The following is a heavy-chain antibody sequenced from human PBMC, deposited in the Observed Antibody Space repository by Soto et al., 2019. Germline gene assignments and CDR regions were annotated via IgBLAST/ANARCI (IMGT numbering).Heavy chain of an antibody. CDR3: TTLSWHTNYYFDY. D-gene: IGHD6-13*01. Sequence: PVGSLRLSCAASGFIFSNTDMNWARKAPGKGLEWLGRIKSKIDGETTDYAAPVRGRFSISRDDSKNTVYLQMNSLQTEDTAVYYCTTLSWHTNYYFDYWGQGTLVTVSS. J-gene: IGHJ4*02. CDR1: GFIFSNTD. CDR2: IKSKIDGETT. V-gene: IGHV3-15*01.